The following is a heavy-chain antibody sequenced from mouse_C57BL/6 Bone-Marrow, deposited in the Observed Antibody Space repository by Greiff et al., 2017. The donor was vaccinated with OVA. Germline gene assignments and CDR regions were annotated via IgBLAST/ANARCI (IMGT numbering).Heavy chain of an antibody. D-gene: IGHD1-1*01. CDR1: GYTFTSYW. CDR2: IDPSDSYT. CDR3: AREEGYYGRGDMDY. V-gene: IGHV1-69*01. J-gene: IGHJ4*01. Sequence: QVQLQQPGAELVMPGASVKLSCKASGYTFTSYWMHWVKQRPGQGLEWIGEIDPSDSYTNYNQKFKGKSTLTVDKSSSTAYMQLSSLTSEDSAVYYCAREEGYYGRGDMDYWGQGTSVTVSS.